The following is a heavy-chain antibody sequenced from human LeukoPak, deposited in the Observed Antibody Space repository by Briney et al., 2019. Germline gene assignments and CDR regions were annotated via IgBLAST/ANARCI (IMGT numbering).Heavy chain of an antibody. D-gene: IGHD2-2*01. Sequence: ASVKVSCKSSGYTFPSYGISWVRQAPEQGLEWMGWISASHGNTDYSHKFQGRVTMTIDSFTNTAYLELRNLRSDDTAVYYCAGTLGYCSSSFCYLKYWGQGTLVTVSS. V-gene: IGHV1-18*01. CDR2: ISASHGNT. CDR3: AGTLGYCSSSFCYLKY. CDR1: GYTFPSYG. J-gene: IGHJ4*02.